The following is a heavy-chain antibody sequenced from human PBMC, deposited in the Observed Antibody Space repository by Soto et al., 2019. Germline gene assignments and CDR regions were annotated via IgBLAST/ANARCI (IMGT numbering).Heavy chain of an antibody. CDR2: ISPYNDNT. CDR1: GYFFTSYG. V-gene: IGHV1-18*04. D-gene: IGHD3-3*01. CDR3: ARDFGSDLSAPGAVFDY. J-gene: IGHJ4*02. Sequence: GASVKVSCKASGYFFTSYGISWVRQAPGQGLEWMGWISPYNDNTKYAQNFQGRVTMTTDTSTYTAYMEVRRLRSDDPAVYYCARDFGSDLSAPGAVFDYWGQGTLVTVSS.